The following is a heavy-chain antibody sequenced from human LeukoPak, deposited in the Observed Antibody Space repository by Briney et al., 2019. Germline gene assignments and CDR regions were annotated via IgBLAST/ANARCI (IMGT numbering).Heavy chain of an antibody. Sequence: GRSLRLSCAASGFTFSSYSMNWVRQAPGKGLEWVSSISSSSSYIYYADSVKGRFTISRDNAKNSLYLQMNSLRAEDTAVYYCARGGLTGTPKRYWGQGTLVTVSS. CDR3: ARGGLTGTPKRY. CDR1: GFTFSSYS. V-gene: IGHV3-21*01. CDR2: ISSSSSYI. D-gene: IGHD1-20*01. J-gene: IGHJ4*02.